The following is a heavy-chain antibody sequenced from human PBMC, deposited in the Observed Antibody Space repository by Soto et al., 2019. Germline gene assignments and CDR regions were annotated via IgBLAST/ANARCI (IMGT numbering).Heavy chain of an antibody. J-gene: IGHJ4*02. CDR1: GFTFSSYG. CDR2: IWYDGSNT. D-gene: IGHD3-10*01. CDR3: ARAPIMVRGVSWIDY. Sequence: QVQLVESGGGVVQPGRSLRLSCAASGFTFSSYGMHWVRQAPGKGLEWVAVIWYDGSNTYYADSVKGRFTISRDNSKNTLYLQMNSLRAEDTAVYYCARAPIMVRGVSWIDYWGQGTLVTVSS. V-gene: IGHV3-33*01.